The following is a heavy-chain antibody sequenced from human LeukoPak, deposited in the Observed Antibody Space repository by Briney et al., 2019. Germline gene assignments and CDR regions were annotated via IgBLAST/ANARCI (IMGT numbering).Heavy chain of an antibody. J-gene: IGHJ6*02. CDR3: ARVMEDDYGAMDV. CDR1: GGSISSYY. CDR2: IYYSGSA. V-gene: IGHV4-59*01. D-gene: IGHD2-15*01. Sequence: PSETLSLTCTVSGGSISSYYWSWIRQPPGKGLEWIGYIYYSGSATYNPSLKSRVTISVDTSKNQSSLKLNSVTAADTAVYYCARVMEDDYGAMDVWGQGTTVTVSS.